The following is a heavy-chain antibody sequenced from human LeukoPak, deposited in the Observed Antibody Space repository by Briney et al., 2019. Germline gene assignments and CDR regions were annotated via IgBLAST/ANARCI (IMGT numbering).Heavy chain of an antibody. Sequence: GGSLRLSCAASGFTLSSYWMSWVRQAPGKGLEWVAKIKQDGSENYYVDSVKGRFTISRDNAKNSLYLQMNSLRAEDTAVYYCARDPGQLWFGELDYWGQGTLVTVSS. CDR3: ARDPGQLWFGELDY. CDR1: GFTLSSYW. D-gene: IGHD3-10*01. J-gene: IGHJ4*02. CDR2: IKQDGSEN. V-gene: IGHV3-7*01.